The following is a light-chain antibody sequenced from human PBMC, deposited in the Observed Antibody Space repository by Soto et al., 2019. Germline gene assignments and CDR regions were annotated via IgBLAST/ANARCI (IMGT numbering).Light chain of an antibody. CDR1: QSISSW. J-gene: IGKJ4*01. Sequence: DIQMTQSPSTLSASVGDRVTITCRASQSISSWLAWYQQKPGKAPKLLIYDASSLESGVPSRFSGSVSASEFPLNISSLQPDAFATHYRQQHNSYNPLTFXGRTKADI. CDR2: DAS. V-gene: IGKV1-5*01. CDR3: QQHNSYNPLT.